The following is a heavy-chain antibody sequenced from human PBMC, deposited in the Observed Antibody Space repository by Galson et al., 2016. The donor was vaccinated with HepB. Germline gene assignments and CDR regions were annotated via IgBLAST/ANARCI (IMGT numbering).Heavy chain of an antibody. CDR2: ISYDGNNE. J-gene: IGHJ4*02. CDR3: ARPWMQLWLGQSCYLEY. Sequence: SLRLSCAASGFTFSSYAMHWVRQAPGKGLEWVAVISYDGNNEFYADSVKGRFTISRDNSKNTVYLQMNSLRPDDTAVYYCARPWMQLWLGQSCYLEYWGQGNMVTVSS. D-gene: IGHD5-18*01. CDR1: GFTFSSYA. V-gene: IGHV3-30*04.